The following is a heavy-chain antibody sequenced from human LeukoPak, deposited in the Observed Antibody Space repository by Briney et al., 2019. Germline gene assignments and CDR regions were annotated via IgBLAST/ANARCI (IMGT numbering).Heavy chain of an antibody. CDR3: ARELGGIAAAGMNAFDI. CDR1: GFTFSSYS. J-gene: IGHJ3*02. CDR2: ISSSSSTI. Sequence: GGSLRLSCAASGFTFSSYSMNWVRQAPGKGLEWVSYISSSSSTIYYADSVKGRFTISRDNAKNSLYLQMNSLRAEDTAVYYCARELGGIAAAGMNAFDIWGQGTMVTVSS. D-gene: IGHD6-13*01. V-gene: IGHV3-48*04.